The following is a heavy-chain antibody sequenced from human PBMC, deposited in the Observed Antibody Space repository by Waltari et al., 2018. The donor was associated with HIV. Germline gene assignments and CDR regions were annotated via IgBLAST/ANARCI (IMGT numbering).Heavy chain of an antibody. CDR3: TRGLRLLRSILPFDY. CDR1: GFSFSSYE. D-gene: IGHD1-26*01. J-gene: IGHJ4*02. V-gene: IGHV3-48*03. Sequence: EVQLVQSRGGLVQPGGSLRLSCAASGFSFSSYEMHWVRQAPGKGLEWVSYISTTGSTVYYADSVKGRFTISRDNAKKSLYLQMNSLRAEDTAVYYCTRGLRLLRSILPFDYWGQGTLVPVSS. CDR2: ISTTGSTV.